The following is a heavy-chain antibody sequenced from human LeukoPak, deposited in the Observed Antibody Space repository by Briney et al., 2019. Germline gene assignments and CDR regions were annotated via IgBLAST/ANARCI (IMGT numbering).Heavy chain of an antibody. CDR3: ARGPRFYGSGSYFDY. V-gene: IGHV4-34*01. CDR2: INHSGST. D-gene: IGHD3-10*01. Sequence: SETLSLTCAVYGGSFSGYYWSWIRQPPGKGLEWIGEINHSGSTNYNPSLKSRVTMSVDTSKNQFSLKLSSVTAADTAVYYCARGPRFYGSGSYFDYWGQGTLVTVSS. CDR1: GGSFSGYY. J-gene: IGHJ4*02.